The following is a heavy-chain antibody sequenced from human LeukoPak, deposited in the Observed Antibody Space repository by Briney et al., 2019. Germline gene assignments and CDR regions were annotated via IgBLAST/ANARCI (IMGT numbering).Heavy chain of an antibody. CDR1: GYTFSNYA. J-gene: IGHJ4*02. CDR3: ARTRDYGGNWGFDY. CDR2: INAGNGNT. D-gene: IGHD4-23*01. Sequence: ASVKLSCKASGYTFSNYAIHWVRQAPGQRLEWMVCINAGNGNTKYSQEFQDRVTITRDTSASTVYMELSSLRSEDLAVYYCARTRDYGGNWGFDYWGQGTLVTVSS. V-gene: IGHV1-3*03.